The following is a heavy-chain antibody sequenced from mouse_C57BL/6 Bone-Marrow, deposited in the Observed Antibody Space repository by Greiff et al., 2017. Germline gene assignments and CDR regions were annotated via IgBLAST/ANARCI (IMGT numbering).Heavy chain of an antibody. CDR2: IKPSSGYT. V-gene: IGHV1-4*01. CDR1: GYTFTSYT. J-gene: IGHJ2*01. Sequence: VKLMESGAELARPGASVKMSCKASGYTFTSYTMHWVKQRPGQGLEWIGYIKPSSGYTKYNQKFKDKATLTADKSSSTAYMQLSSLTSEDSAVYYCARSETAQALDYWGQGTTLTVSS. CDR3: ARSETAQALDY. D-gene: IGHD3-2*02.